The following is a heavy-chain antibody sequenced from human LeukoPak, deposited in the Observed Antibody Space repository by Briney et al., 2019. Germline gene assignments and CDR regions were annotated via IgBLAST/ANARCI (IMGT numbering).Heavy chain of an antibody. V-gene: IGHV3-64*01. CDR3: ARGQTSPPDYFDC. J-gene: IGHJ4*02. CDR2: ISSNGRTT. Sequence: PGGSLRLSCAASGFTFSSYAIHWVRQAPRKGLEYVSAISSNGRTTFYANSVKGRFVISRDNSKNTVYLQMGSLRGEDMAVYYCARGQTSPPDYFDCWGQGTLVTVSS. CDR1: GFTFSSYA.